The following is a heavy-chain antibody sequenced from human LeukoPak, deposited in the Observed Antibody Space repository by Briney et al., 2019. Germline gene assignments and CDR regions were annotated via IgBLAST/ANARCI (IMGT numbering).Heavy chain of an antibody. J-gene: IGHJ4*02. CDR1: GFXXSSYG. CDR3: AREGKTYYDFWSGYHGNYFDY. V-gene: IGHV3-33*01. D-gene: IGHD3-3*01. CDR2: IWYDGSNK. Sequence: LRLXXXXSGFXXSSYGMHWVRQAPGKGLEWVAVIWYDGSNKYYADSVKGRFTISRDNSKNTLYLQMNSLRAEDTAVYYCAREGKTYYDFWSGYHGNYFDYWGQGTLVTVSS.